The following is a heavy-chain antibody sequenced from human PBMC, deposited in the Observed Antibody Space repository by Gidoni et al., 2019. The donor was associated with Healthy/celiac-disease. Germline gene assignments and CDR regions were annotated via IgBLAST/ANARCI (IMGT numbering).Heavy chain of an antibody. D-gene: IGHD6-19*01. J-gene: IGHJ4*02. CDR2: MNPSSGNT. Sequence: QVQLVQSGAEVKKPGASVKVSCKASGYTFTSDDIHWVRQASGQVLEWMGWMNPSSGNTGYAQKFRGKFTMTRDTSISTAYMELSSLTSEDSAVYFCARGQWLGLWGQGTLVTVSS. V-gene: IGHV1-8*01. CDR3: ARGQWLGL. CDR1: GYTFTSDD.